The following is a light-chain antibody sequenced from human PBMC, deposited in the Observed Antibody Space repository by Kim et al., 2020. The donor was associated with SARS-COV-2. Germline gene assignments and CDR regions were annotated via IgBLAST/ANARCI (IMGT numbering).Light chain of an antibody. CDR2: EAS. V-gene: IGKV1-5*03. Sequence: PSPSTLSVSVGDRVTITCRASQSIGTWLAWYQQKPGKAPRLLIYEASNLDSGVPSRFSGSGSGTEFTLTISSLQTDDFATYYCQQYNRSPGLTFGGGTKVDIK. CDR3: QQYNRSPGLT. J-gene: IGKJ4*01. CDR1: QSIGTW.